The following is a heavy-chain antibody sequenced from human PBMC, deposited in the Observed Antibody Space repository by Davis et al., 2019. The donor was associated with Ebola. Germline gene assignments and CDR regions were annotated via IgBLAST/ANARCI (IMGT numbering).Heavy chain of an antibody. Sequence: GGSLRLSCAASGFTFSSYAMSWVRQAPGKGLEWVAVIWYDGSNKYYADSVKGRFTISRDNSKNTLYLQMNSLRAEDTAVYYCAREDRYSSGWYYYYYGMDVWGQGTTVTVSS. J-gene: IGHJ6*02. V-gene: IGHV3-33*08. D-gene: IGHD6-19*01. CDR1: GFTFSSYA. CDR2: IWYDGSNK. CDR3: AREDRYSSGWYYYYYGMDV.